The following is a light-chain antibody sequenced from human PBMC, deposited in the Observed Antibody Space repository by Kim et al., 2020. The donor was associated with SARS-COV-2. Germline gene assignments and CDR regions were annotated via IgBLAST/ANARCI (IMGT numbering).Light chain of an antibody. J-gene: IGKJ4*01. CDR3: QQRSNWPELT. Sequence: SPGKRAPLSCRASQSVSSYLAWYQQKPGQAHRLLIYDASNRATGIPARFSGSGSGTDFTLTISSLEPEDFAVYYCQQRSNWPELTFGGGTKVEIK. CDR1: QSVSSY. V-gene: IGKV3-11*01. CDR2: DAS.